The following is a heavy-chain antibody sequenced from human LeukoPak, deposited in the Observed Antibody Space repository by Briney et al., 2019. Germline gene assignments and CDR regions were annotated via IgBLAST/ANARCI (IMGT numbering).Heavy chain of an antibody. D-gene: IGHD3-10*01. J-gene: IGHJ4*02. V-gene: IGHV1-18*04. CDR2: ISAYNGNT. CDR3: ARDVLLWFGELSRGVYFDY. Sequence: WASVKVSCKASGYTFTSYGISWVRQAPGQGLEWMGWISAYNGNTNYAQKLQGRVTMTTDTSTSTAYMELRSLRSDDTAVYYCARDVLLWFGELSRGVYFDYWGQGTLVTVSS. CDR1: GYTFTSYG.